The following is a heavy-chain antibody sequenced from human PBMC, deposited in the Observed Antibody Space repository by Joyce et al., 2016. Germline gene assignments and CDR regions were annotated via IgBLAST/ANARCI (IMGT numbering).Heavy chain of an antibody. CDR2: VNPVGGST. J-gene: IGHJ4*02. CDR1: GYTFTTYY. D-gene: IGHD6-13*01. Sequence: QVQLVQSGAEVKKPGASVKVSCKASGYTFTTYYIHWLRQAPGQGLEWMGSVNPVGGSTTYAQRFQGRVTLTTDTSTSTVYMELSSLSSDDTALYYCARAVAASGGYYFDSWGQGTLVTVSS. CDR3: ARAVAASGGYYFDS. V-gene: IGHV1-46*01.